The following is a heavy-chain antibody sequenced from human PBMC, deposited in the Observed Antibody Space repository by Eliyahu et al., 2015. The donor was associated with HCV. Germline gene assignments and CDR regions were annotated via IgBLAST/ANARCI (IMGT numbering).Heavy chain of an antibody. D-gene: IGHD6-13*01. Sequence: EVQLLESGGGLVQPGGSXRLSCAASXFTXSXFAMXWVRQAPGKGLEWXSAISGXGGSTYYADSVKGRFTISRDNSKNTLYLQMNSLRAEDTAVYYCAKEGPRVAAAGPPHFDYWGQGTLVTVSS. CDR1: XFTXSXFA. CDR2: ISGXGGST. V-gene: IGHV3-23*01. J-gene: IGHJ4*02. CDR3: AKEGPRVAAAGPPHFDY.